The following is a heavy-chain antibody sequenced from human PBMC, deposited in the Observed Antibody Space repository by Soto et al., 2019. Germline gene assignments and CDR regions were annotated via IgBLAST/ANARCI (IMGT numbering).Heavy chain of an antibody. D-gene: IGHD3-22*01. CDR3: AKAPSYYYDSSGYY. CDR1: GFTFSSYA. V-gene: IGHV3-23*01. CDR2: ISGSGGST. J-gene: IGHJ4*02. Sequence: GGSLRLSCAASGFTFSSYAMSWVRQAPGKGLEWVSAISGSGGSTYYADSVKGRFTISRDNSKNTLYLQMNSLRAEDTAVYYCAKAPSYYYDSSGYYWGQGTLVTVS.